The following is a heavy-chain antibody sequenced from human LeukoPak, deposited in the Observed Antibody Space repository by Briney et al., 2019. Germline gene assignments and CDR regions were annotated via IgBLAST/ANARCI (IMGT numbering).Heavy chain of an antibody. CDR3: ARGNPELLLDY. J-gene: IGHJ4*02. D-gene: IGHD1-26*01. CDR1: GYTFTSYA. Sequence: SVKVSCKASGYTFTSYAISWVRQAPGQGLEWMGGIIPIFGTANYAQKFQGRVTITTDESTSTAYMELSSLRSDDTAVYYCARGNPELLLDYWGQGTLVTVSS. V-gene: IGHV1-69*05. CDR2: IIPIFGTA.